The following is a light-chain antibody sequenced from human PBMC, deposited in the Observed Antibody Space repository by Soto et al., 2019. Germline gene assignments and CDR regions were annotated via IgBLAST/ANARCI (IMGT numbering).Light chain of an antibody. CDR3: QQFSSYPLT. CDR1: QSVSSYY. CDR2: DAS. J-gene: IGKJ4*01. Sequence: EIVLTQSPGTLSLSPGERATLSCRASQSVSSYYLAWYQQKPGQAPRLLIYDASSRATGIPDRFSGGGSGTDFTLTISRLEPEDFAVYYCQQFSSYPLTFGGGTKVEIK. V-gene: IGKV3-20*01.